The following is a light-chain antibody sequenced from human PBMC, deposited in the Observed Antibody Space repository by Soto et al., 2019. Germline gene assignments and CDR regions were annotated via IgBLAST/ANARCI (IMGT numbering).Light chain of an antibody. CDR2: DVT. CDR1: SSDVGSYNY. J-gene: IGLJ2*01. V-gene: IGLV2-11*01. Sequence: QSVLTQPRSVSGSPGQSVTISCTGTSSDVGSYNYVSWHQQHPGKAPKLVIYDVTQRPSGVPDRFSASKSGITASLTISGLQAEDEADYYCCSYAAGDSFKFGGGTKLTAL. CDR3: CSYAAGDSFK.